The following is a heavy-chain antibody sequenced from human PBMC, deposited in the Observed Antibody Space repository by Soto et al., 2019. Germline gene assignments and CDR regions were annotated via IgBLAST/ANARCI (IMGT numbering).Heavy chain of an antibody. D-gene: IGHD2-15*01. J-gene: IGHJ6*02. CDR2: INYSGST. V-gene: IGHV4-31*03. CDR1: GGSISSGGYY. Sequence: QVQLQESGPGLVKPSQTLSLTCTVSGGSISSGGYYWSWIRQHPGKGLEWIGYINYSGSTYYNPALKRRVTISVDTSKNQFSLKLSSVTAADTAVYYCARGGLGYCSGGSCYSAGLSRYYYGMDVWGQGTTVTVSS. CDR3: ARGGLGYCSGGSCYSAGLSRYYYGMDV.